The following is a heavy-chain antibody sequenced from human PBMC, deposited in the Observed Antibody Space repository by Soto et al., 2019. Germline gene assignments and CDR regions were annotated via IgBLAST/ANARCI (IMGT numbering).Heavy chain of an antibody. J-gene: IGHJ4*02. CDR3: ARWDLDW. D-gene: IGHD2-21*01. Sequence: QVQLVESGGGVVQPGKSLRLSCAASGFTFSHHGIHWVRQAPGKGLEWVAVIWYDGSLKYYGDSVQGRFTVSRDNSKNTVYLQMNSLSVEDTAVYYCARWDLDWGGQGTLVTVSS. V-gene: IGHV3-33*01. CDR1: GFTFSHHG. CDR2: IWYDGSLK.